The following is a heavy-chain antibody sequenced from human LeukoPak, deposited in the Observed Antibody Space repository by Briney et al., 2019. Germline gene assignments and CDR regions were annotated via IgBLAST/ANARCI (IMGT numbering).Heavy chain of an antibody. J-gene: IGHJ4*02. V-gene: IGHV3-30*04. CDR2: LSNDATNK. Sequence: PGGSLRLSCAASGLTFNSYAMHWVRQAPGKGLEWVASLSNDATNKYYADSVKGRFTISRDNSKNTLYLQMRSLGAEDTAVYYCASTHRNNAILSGYFDYWGQGMLVTVSS. CDR1: GLTFNSYA. CDR3: ASTHRNNAILSGYFDY. D-gene: IGHD3-9*01.